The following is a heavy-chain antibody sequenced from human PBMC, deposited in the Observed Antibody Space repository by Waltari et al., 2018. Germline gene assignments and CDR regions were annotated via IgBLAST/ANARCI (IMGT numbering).Heavy chain of an antibody. CDR1: GFDVSSSY. CDR3: AKDRSYGHSLAN. D-gene: IGHD4-17*01. Sequence: EVQLVEYGGGLLQRGGSLRLSCDGFGFDVSSSYMNWVRQAPGKGLEWVSGIHSGGNTYYADSVKGRFTISRDNSKNTLYLQMNSLRAEDTAVYYCAKDRSYGHSLANWGQGTLVTVSS. J-gene: IGHJ4*02. CDR2: IHSGGNT. V-gene: IGHV3-53*01.